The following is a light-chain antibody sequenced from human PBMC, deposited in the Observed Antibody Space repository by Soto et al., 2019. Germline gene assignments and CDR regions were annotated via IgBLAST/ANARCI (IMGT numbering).Light chain of an antibody. CDR3: QTWGSVSVV. Sequence: QSVLTQSPSASASLGASVKLTCTLSSGHRTYAIAWHQQQPEKGPRFLMNLNSDGSHNKGDGIPDRFSGSSSRAERYLTISSLQSEDEADYYCQTWGSVSVVFGGGTKLTVL. CDR2: LNSDGSH. J-gene: IGLJ2*01. CDR1: SGHRTYA. V-gene: IGLV4-69*01.